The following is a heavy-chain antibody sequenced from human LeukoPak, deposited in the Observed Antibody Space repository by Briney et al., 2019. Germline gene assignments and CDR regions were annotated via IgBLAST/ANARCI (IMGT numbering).Heavy chain of an antibody. J-gene: IGHJ4*02. D-gene: IGHD3-22*01. V-gene: IGHV4-34*01. CDR2: INHSGST. CDR3: ARGPYYYDSSGYID. CDR1: GGSFSGYY. Sequence: KTSETLSLTCAVYGGSFSGYYWSWIRQPPGKGLEWIGEINHSGSTNYNPSLKSRVTISVDTSKNQFSLKLSSVTAADTAVYYCARGPYYYDSSGYIDWGQGTLVTVSS.